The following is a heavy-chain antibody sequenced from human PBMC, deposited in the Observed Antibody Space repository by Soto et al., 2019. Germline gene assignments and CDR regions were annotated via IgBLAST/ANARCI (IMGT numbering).Heavy chain of an antibody. D-gene: IGHD5-12*01. CDR2: SRDKVHSHTT. V-gene: IGHV3-72*01. CDR3: ARGVVSTGYFDY. CDR1: GFTFSDHY. Sequence: ESGGGLVQPGGSLRLSCAASGFTFSDHYMDWVRRAPGKGLEWVGRSRDKVHSHTTEYAASVKGRFTISRGDSENSLYLQMNSLKTEDTAVYYCARGVVSTGYFDYWGQGTLVTVSS. J-gene: IGHJ4*02.